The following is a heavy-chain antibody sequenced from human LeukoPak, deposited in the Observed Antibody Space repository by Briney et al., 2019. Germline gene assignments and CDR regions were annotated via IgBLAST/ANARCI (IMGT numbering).Heavy chain of an antibody. D-gene: IGHD3-9*01. V-gene: IGHV3-23*01. CDR2: ISGSGGST. CDR3: AKDFDIYYFDY. J-gene: IGHJ4*02. CDR1: GFTFSSYA. Sequence: GGSLRLSCAASGFTFSSYALGWVRRAQGKGLEWVSAISGSGGSTYYADSVKGRFTISRDNSKNTLYLQMNSLRAEDTAVYYCAKDFDIYYFDYWGQGTLVTVSS.